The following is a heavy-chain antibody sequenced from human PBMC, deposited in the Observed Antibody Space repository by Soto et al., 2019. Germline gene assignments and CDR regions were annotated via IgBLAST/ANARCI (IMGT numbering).Heavy chain of an antibody. CDR2: IYHSGST. CDR1: GYSISSGYY. Sequence: LSLTCAVSGYSISSGYYWGWIRQPPGKGLEWIGSIYHSGSTYYNPSLKSRVTISVDTSKNQFSLKLSSVTAADTAVYYCARDRGSIVGATTHYYFDYWGQGTLVTVSS. CDR3: ARDRGSIVGATTHYYFDY. V-gene: IGHV4-38-2*02. J-gene: IGHJ4*02. D-gene: IGHD1-26*01.